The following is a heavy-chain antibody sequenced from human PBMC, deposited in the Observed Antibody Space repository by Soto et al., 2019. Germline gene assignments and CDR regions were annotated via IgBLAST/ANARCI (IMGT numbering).Heavy chain of an antibody. CDR3: AKEEIVAPPAYDY. Sequence: SLRLYCAASGFIFSSYSMNWVRQAPGKGLAWVSSINSRGDYIYYADSVKGRFTISRDNAKNSLYLQMNSLRAEETAVYYCAKEEIVAPPAYDYWGQGTLVTVSS. V-gene: IGHV3-21*01. CDR2: INSRGDYI. J-gene: IGHJ4*02. D-gene: IGHD2-15*01. CDR1: GFIFSSYS.